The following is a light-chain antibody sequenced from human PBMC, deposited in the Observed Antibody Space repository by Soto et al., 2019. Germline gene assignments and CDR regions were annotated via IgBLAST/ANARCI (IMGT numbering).Light chain of an antibody. Sequence: DIQMTQSPSSLSASVGDRVTITCRASQSISSYLNWYQQKPGKAPKLLIYAASSLQSGVPSRFSGGGSATDFTLTISSLQPEDFATYYCQQSYSTPWTIGQGTKVEIK. J-gene: IGKJ1*01. CDR1: QSISSY. CDR2: AAS. CDR3: QQSYSTPWT. V-gene: IGKV1-39*01.